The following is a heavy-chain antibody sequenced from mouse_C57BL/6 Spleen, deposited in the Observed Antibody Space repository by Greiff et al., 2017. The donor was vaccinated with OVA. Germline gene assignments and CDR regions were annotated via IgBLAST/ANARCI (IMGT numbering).Heavy chain of an antibody. Sequence: VQLQQPGAELVRPGSSVKLSCKASGYTFTSYWMHWVKQRPIQGLEWIGNIDPSDSETHYNQKFKDKATLTVDKSSSTAYMQLSSLTSEDSAVYYCATTVDYAMDYWGQGTSVTVSS. J-gene: IGHJ4*01. CDR3: ATTVDYAMDY. CDR2: IDPSDSET. D-gene: IGHD2-12*01. CDR1: GYTFTSYW. V-gene: IGHV1-52*01.